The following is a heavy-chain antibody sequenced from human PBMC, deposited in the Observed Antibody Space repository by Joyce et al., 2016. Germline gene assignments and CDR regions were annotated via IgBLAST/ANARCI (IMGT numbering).Heavy chain of an antibody. Sequence: QVHLQQWGAGLLKPSEILSLTCGVYGGSFSGHYWSWIRQPPGKGLEWIGEINHSGSPDDNPSLKSGVTISLDTAKNQFSLRLSSVTAADTAVYYCARGDYDFWSEYDTGDPFYYHYYGMDVWGQGTTVTVSS. CDR1: GGSFSGHY. V-gene: IGHV4-34*01. CDR2: INHSGSP. CDR3: ARGDYDFWSEYDTGDPFYYHYYGMDV. J-gene: IGHJ6*02. D-gene: IGHD3-3*01.